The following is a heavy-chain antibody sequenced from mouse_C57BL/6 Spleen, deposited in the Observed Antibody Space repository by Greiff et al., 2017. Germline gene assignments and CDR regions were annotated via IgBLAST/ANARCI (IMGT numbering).Heavy chain of an antibody. CDR3: ARRYYGSSGAAMDY. CDR1: GYTFTSYG. J-gene: IGHJ4*01. CDR2: IYPRSGNT. V-gene: IGHV1-81*01. Sequence: VQLQQSGAELARPGASVKLSCKASGYTFTSYGISWVKQRTGQGLEWIGEIYPRSGNTYYTEKFKGKATLTADKSSSTAYMELRSLTSEDSAVYFCARRYYGSSGAAMDYWGQGTSVTVSS. D-gene: IGHD1-1*01.